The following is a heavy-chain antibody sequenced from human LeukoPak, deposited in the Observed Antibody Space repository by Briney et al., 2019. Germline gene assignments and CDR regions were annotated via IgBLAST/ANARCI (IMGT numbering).Heavy chain of an antibody. CDR3: ARDTYYYGSGSYYNTNWFDP. J-gene: IGHJ5*02. CDR1: GGSISSSSYY. CDR2: IYYSGST. Sequence: PSETLSLTCTVSGGSISSSSYYWGWIRQPPGKGLEWIGSIYYSGSTYYNPSLKSRVTISVDTSKNQFSLKLSSVTAADTAVYYCARDTYYYGSGSYYNTNWFDPWGQGTLVTVSS. D-gene: IGHD3-10*01. V-gene: IGHV4-39*07.